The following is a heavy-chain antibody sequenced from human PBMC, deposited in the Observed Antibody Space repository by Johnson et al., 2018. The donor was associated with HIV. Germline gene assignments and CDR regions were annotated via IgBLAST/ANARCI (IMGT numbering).Heavy chain of an antibody. CDR1: GFTFSSYG. D-gene: IGHD2-2*02. CDR3: ARGEGRIPHAFDI. CDR2: IRYDGSNK. Sequence: QMQLVESGGGVVQPGGSLRLSCAASGFTFSSYGMHWVRQAPGTGLEWVAFIRYDGSNKYYADSVKGRFTISRDNSKNTLFLQMDSLRAEDMAVYYCARGEGRIPHAFDIWGQGTMVTVSS. V-gene: IGHV3-30*02. J-gene: IGHJ3*02.